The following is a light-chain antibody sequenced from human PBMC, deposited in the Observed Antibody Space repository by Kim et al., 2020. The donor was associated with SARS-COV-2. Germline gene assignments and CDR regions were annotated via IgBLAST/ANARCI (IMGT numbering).Light chain of an antibody. CDR1: QSVGTNY. V-gene: IGKV3-20*01. Sequence: GERPTLPCRAIQSVGTNYLSWFHHKPGQAPRLLIHDASSRAAGVPDRFSGSGSGTDLTLTISRLEPEDFAVFYCQQYADPPSTFGQGTRLEIK. CDR3: QQYADPPST. J-gene: IGKJ5*01. CDR2: DAS.